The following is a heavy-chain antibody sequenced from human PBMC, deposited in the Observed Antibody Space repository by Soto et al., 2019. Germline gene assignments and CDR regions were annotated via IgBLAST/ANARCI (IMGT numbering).Heavy chain of an antibody. J-gene: IGHJ4*02. Sequence: QLQLQESGPGLVKPSETLSLTCTVSGGSISSSSYYWGWIRQPPGKGLEWIGSIYYSGSTYYNPSLKSRVTISVDTSKNQFSLKLSSVTAADTAVYYCARQAYGSGSYSPPYFDYWGQGTLVTVSS. D-gene: IGHD3-10*01. CDR3: ARQAYGSGSYSPPYFDY. CDR2: IYYSGST. CDR1: GGSISSSSYY. V-gene: IGHV4-39*01.